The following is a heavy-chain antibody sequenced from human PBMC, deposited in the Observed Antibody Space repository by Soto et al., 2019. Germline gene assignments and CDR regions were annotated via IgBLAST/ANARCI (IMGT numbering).Heavy chain of an antibody. CDR3: AIEVDGMDV. CDR1: GFTFSSYG. V-gene: IGHV3-33*01. D-gene: IGHD2-15*01. Sequence: QVQLVESGGVVVQPGRSLRLSCAASGFTFSSYGMHWVRQAPGKGLEWVAVIWYDGSNKYYADSVKGRFTISRDNSENTLYLQMNSLRAEDTAVYYCAIEVDGMDVWGQGTTVTVSS. J-gene: IGHJ6*02. CDR2: IWYDGSNK.